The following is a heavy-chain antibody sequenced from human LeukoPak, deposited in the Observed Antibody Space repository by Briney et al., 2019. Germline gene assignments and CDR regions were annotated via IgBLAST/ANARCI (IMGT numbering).Heavy chain of an antibody. D-gene: IGHD6-13*01. CDR1: GGTFSSYA. Sequence: SVKVSCKASGGTFSSYAISWVRQAPGQGLEWMGGIIPIFGTANYAQKVQGRVTITADESTRTAYMELRSLRSEDTAVYYCARGGAATDYSDYWGQGTLVTVSS. V-gene: IGHV1-69*01. CDR3: ARGGAATDYSDY. J-gene: IGHJ4*02. CDR2: IIPIFGTA.